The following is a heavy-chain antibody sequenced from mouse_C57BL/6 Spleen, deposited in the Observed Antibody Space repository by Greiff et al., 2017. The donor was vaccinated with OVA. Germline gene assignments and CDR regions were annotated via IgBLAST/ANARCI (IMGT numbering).Heavy chain of an antibody. CDR2: ISYSGST. CDR1: GYSITSGYD. D-gene: IGHD1-1*01. J-gene: IGHJ1*03. Sequence: EVKVEESGPGMVKPSQSLSLTCTVTGYSITSGYDWHWIRHFPGNKLEWMGYISYSGSTNYNPSLKSRISITHDTSKNHFFLKLNSVTTEDTATYYCARSITTVVATDWYFDVWGTGTTVTVSS. V-gene: IGHV3-1*01. CDR3: ARSITTVVATDWYFDV.